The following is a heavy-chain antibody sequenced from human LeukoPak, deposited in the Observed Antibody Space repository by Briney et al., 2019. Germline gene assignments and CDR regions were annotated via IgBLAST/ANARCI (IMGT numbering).Heavy chain of an antibody. D-gene: IGHD3-22*01. Sequence: GGSLRLSCAASGFTFSSYWMSWVRQAPGKRLEWVANIKQDGSEKYYVDSVKGRFTISRDNAKNSLYLQMNSLRAEDTAVHYCARDAMIVDDASDIWGQGTMVTVSS. CDR2: IKQDGSEK. J-gene: IGHJ3*02. CDR3: ARDAMIVDDASDI. CDR1: GFTFSSYW. V-gene: IGHV3-7*01.